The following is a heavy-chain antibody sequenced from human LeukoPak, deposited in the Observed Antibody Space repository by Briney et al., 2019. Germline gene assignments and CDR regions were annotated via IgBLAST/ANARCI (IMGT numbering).Heavy chain of an antibody. CDR1: GNSISSGDNY. D-gene: IGHD3-22*01. V-gene: IGHV4-61*02. Sequence: SETLSLTRTVSGNSISSGDNYWSWIRQPAGKGLEWIGRIYTSRSTNYNPSLKSRVTISGDTSKNQFSLRLSSVTAADTAVYYCARASYSYDINGWVPFDYWGQGTLVTVSS. CDR3: ARASYSYDINGWVPFDY. J-gene: IGHJ4*02. CDR2: IYTSRST.